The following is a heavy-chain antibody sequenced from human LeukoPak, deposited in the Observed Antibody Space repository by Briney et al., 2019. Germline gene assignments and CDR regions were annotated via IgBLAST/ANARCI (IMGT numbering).Heavy chain of an antibody. J-gene: IGHJ4*02. CDR2: INAGNGDT. Sequence: GASVKVSCKASGYTFTTYAIHWVRQAPGQRLEWMGWINAGNGDTKYSQKFQDRVTITRDTSASTAHMELSSLRSEDTAVYYCAATYYDLWSGYLPFDYWGQGTLVTVSS. CDR3: AATYYDLWSGYLPFDY. V-gene: IGHV1-3*01. CDR1: GYTFTTYA. D-gene: IGHD3-3*01.